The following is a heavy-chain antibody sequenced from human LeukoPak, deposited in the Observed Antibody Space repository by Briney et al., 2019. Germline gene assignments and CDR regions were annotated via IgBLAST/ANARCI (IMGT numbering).Heavy chain of an antibody. CDR2: IIPIFGTA. V-gene: IGHV1-69*05. D-gene: IGHD3-3*01. CDR1: GGTFSSYA. Sequence: SVKVSCKASGGTFSSYAISWVRQAPGQGLEWMGGIIPIFGTANYAQKFQGRVTITTDESTSTAYMELSSMRSEDTAVYYCAMTTGGDFWSGYNFDYWGQGTLVTVSS. J-gene: IGHJ4*02. CDR3: AMTTGGDFWSGYNFDY.